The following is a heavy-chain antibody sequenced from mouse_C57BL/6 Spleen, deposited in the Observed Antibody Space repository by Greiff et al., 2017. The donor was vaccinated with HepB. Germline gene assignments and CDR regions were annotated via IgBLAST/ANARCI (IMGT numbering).Heavy chain of an antibody. CDR2: INPNNGGT. CDR3: ARRIYYGYDWFAY. D-gene: IGHD2-2*01. CDR1: GYTFTDYY. Sequence: VQLQQSGPELVKPGASVKISCKASGYTFTDYYMNWVKQSHGKSLEWIGDINPNNGGTSYNQKFKGKATLTVDKSSSTAYMELRSLTSEDSAVYYCARRIYYGYDWFAYWGQGTLVTVSA. J-gene: IGHJ3*01. V-gene: IGHV1-26*01.